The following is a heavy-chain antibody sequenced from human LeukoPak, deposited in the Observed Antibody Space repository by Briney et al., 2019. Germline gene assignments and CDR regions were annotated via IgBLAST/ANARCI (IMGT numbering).Heavy chain of an antibody. CDR3: AKCLRSGELSLDAFDI. V-gene: IGHV4-59*01. J-gene: IGHJ3*02. CDR1: GGSISSYY. D-gene: IGHD3-16*02. Sequence: SETLSLTCSVSGGSISSYYWSWIRQPPGKGLEWIGYIYYSGSTNYNPSLKSRVTISVDTSKNQFSLKLSSVTAADTAVYYCAKCLRSGELSLDAFDIWGQGTMVTVSS. CDR2: IYYSGST.